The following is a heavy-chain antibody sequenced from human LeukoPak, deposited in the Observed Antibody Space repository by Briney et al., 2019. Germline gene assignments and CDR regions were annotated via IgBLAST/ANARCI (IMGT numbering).Heavy chain of an antibody. J-gene: IGHJ5*02. CDR2: ISGYNSKT. V-gene: IGHV1-18*01. CDR3: ARGIDDDGDNWFDP. CDR1: DYPFTNFG. Sequence: ASVKVSCKASDYPFTNFGVSWVRQAPGQGLEWMGWISGYNSKTHYPRKFQGRVTMTTDTSTTTAYMELRTLRSDDTAVYYCARGIDDDGDNWFDPWGQGTLVTVSS. D-gene: IGHD1-1*01.